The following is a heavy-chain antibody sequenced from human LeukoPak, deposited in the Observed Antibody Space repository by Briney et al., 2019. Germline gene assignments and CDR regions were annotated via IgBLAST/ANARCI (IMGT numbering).Heavy chain of an antibody. D-gene: IGHD4-17*01. V-gene: IGHV4-61*08. CDR1: GGSFSSGGYY. J-gene: IGHJ4*02. Sequence: SETLSLTCTVSGGSFSSGGYYWSWIRQPPGKGLEWIGYIYYSGSTTYNPSLKSRVTISVDTSKSQFSLKLSSVTAADTAVYYCARDPYDGDYAPYFDYWGQGTLVTVSS. CDR2: IYYSGST. CDR3: ARDPYDGDYAPYFDY.